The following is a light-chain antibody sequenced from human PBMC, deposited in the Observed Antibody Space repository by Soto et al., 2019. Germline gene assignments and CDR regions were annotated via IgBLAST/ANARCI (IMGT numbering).Light chain of an antibody. CDR2: DVT. Sequence: QSALTQPASVSGSRGQSITISCTGISSDIGGNNYVSWYQQHPGKAPKLMIYDVTKRPSGVSNRFSGSKSGNTASLTISGLQAEDQADYYCSSYTTSSTLFGGGTKLTV. J-gene: IGLJ2*01. V-gene: IGLV2-14*03. CDR1: SSDIGGNNY. CDR3: SSYTTSSTL.